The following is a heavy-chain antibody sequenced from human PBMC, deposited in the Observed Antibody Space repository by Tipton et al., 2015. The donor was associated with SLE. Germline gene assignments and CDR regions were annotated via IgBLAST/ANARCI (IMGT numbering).Heavy chain of an antibody. V-gene: IGHV3-21*01. CDR3: MTSEPPVYFDL. CDR2: ISSSSSYI. D-gene: IGHD1-14*01. CDR1: GFTFSSYS. Sequence: SLRLSCAASGFTFSSYSMNWVRQAPGKGLEWVSSISSSSSYIYYADSVKGRFTISRDNAKNSLYLQMSSLRAEDTAVYYCMTSEPPVYFDLWGRGTLVTVSS. J-gene: IGHJ2*01.